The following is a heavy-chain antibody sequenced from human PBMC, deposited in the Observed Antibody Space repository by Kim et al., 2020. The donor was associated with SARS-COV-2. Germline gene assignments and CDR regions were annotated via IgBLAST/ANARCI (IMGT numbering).Heavy chain of an antibody. CDR1: GFTFSSYG. Sequence: GGSLRLSCAASGFTFSSYGMHWVRQAPGKGLEWVAVIWYDGSNKYYADSVKGRFTISRDNSKNTLYLQMNSLRAEDTAVYYCAKDRKIESYGEPFDYWGQGTLVTVSS. CDR3: AKDRKIESYGEPFDY. V-gene: IGHV3-33*06. CDR2: IWYDGSNK. J-gene: IGHJ4*02. D-gene: IGHD5-18*01.